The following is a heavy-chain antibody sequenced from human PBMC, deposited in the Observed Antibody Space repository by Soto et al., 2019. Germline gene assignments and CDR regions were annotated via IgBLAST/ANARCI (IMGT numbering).Heavy chain of an antibody. D-gene: IGHD5-18*01. Sequence: TSVKVGSKAPRGTFRSDASSSARHSHGQGLEWMGGISPSFGTANYAQKVQGRVTITADESTSTAYMELSSLRSEDPAVYYCARDRSSGYSYGYGIGFWFDPWGQGTLVTVSS. CDR2: ISPSFGTA. CDR3: ARDRSSGYSYGYGIGFWFDP. CDR1: RGTFRSDA. V-gene: IGHV1-69*13. J-gene: IGHJ5*02.